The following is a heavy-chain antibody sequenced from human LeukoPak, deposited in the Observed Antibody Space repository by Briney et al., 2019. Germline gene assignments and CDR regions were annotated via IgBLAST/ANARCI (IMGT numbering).Heavy chain of an antibody. CDR1: GFTFNKYS. CDR2: IDGSSANI. V-gene: IGHV3-48*04. D-gene: IGHD5-24*01. CDR3: ATYGRDGYKGFY. J-gene: IGHJ4*02. Sequence: GGSLRLSCAASGFTFNKYSMSWVRQAPGKGLERITYIDGSSANIYYADSVKGRFTTSRDNAKNSVYLHMNSLRAEDTAVYYCATYGRDGYKGFYWGQGTLVTVSS.